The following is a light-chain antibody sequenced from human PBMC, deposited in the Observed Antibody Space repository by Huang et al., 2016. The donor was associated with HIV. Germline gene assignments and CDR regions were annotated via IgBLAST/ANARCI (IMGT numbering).Light chain of an antibody. CDR3: QQSFSMPNT. Sequence: DIKMTQSPSSLFASVGDRVTITCRASQRISRYLNWYKHKPAKVHKLLIYGLSNLPSGVPSRVRGYGSGTDITHTIDILQREDFATYYFQQSFSMPNTFGPGTKLE. CDR2: GLS. J-gene: IGKJ2*01. V-gene: IGKV1-39*01. CDR1: QRISRY.